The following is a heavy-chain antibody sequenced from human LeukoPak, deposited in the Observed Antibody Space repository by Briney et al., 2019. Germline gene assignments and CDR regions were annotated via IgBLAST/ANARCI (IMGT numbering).Heavy chain of an antibody. D-gene: IGHD1-26*01. CDR1: GGTFSSYA. V-gene: IGHV1-69*13. Sequence: SVKVSCKASGGTFSSYAISWVRQAPGQGLEWMGGIIPIFGTANYAQKFQGRVTITADESTSTAYMELSSLRSEDTAVYYCAREIYSGSYRQPYGAFDIWGQGTMVTVSS. CDR2: IIPIFGTA. J-gene: IGHJ3*02. CDR3: AREIYSGSYRQPYGAFDI.